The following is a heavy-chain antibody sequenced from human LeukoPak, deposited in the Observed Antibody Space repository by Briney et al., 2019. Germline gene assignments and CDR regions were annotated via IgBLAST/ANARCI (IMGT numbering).Heavy chain of an antibody. CDR2: IYYSGST. D-gene: IGHD3-10*01. J-gene: IGHJ4*02. CDR3: PLWFGEFYDY. V-gene: IGHV4-39*01. Sequence: SETLSLTCTVSGGSISSSSYYWGWIRQPPGKGLEWIGSIYYSGSTYYNPSLKSRVTISVDTSKNQLSLKLSSVTAADTAVYYCPLWFGEFYDYWGQGTLVTVSS. CDR1: GGSISSSSYY.